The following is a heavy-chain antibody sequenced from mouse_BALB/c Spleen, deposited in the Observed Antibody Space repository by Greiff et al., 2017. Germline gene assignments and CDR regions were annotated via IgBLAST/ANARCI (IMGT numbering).Heavy chain of an antibody. CDR1: GFSLSRYS. CDR2: IWGGGST. D-gene: IGHD1-1*01. Sequence: VMLVESGPGLVAPSQSLSITCTVSGFSLSRYSVHWVRQPPGKGLEWLGMIWGGGSTDYNSALKSRLSISKDNSKSQVFLKMNSLQTDDTAMYYCARNGYYGSSYVGYYAMDYWGQGTSVTVSS. V-gene: IGHV2-6-4*01. J-gene: IGHJ4*01. CDR3: ARNGYYGSSYVGYYAMDY.